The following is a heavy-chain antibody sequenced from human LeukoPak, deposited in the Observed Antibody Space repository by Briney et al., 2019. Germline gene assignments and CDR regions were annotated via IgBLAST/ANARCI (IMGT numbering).Heavy chain of an antibody. D-gene: IGHD4-11*01. CDR3: AKLSVSVTTLRFGNFDY. J-gene: IGHJ4*02. V-gene: IGHV3-30*18. CDR1: GFTFSSYG. CDR2: ISYDGSNK. Sequence: PGGSLRLSCAASGFTFSSYGMHWVRQAPGKGLEWVAVISYDGSNKYYADSVKGRFTISRDNSKNTLYLQMNSLRAEDTAVYYCAKLSVSVTTLRFGNFDYWGQGTLVTVSS.